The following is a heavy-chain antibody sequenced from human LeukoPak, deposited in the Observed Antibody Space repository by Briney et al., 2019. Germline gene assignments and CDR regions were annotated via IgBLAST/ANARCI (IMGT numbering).Heavy chain of an antibody. D-gene: IGHD1/OR15-1a*01. V-gene: IGHV4-4*02. J-gene: IGHJ6*02. CDR3: ARQKWEQQGRDYYFNGLDV. CDR2: IYLYGTT. CDR1: IGSISSSKW. Sequence: SETLSLTCSASIGSISSSKWWSWVRQSPVKGLEWIGEIYLYGTTNYNPSFTSRVTMSVDRSRNQFSLKLTSVTAADTAVYYCARQKWEQQGRDYYFNGLDVWGPGTTVIVSS.